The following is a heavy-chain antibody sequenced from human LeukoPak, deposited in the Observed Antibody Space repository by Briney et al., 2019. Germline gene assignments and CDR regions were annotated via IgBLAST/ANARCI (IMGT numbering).Heavy chain of an antibody. J-gene: IGHJ4*02. D-gene: IGHD5-18*01. V-gene: IGHV3-74*01. CDR1: GFTFSSYW. CDR3: ARDGYSFGHDFDY. CDR2: IKGDGSST. Sequence: SGGSLRLSCAASGFTFSSYWMPWVRHTPGKGLVWVSRIKGDGSSTSYADSVKGRFTISRDNAENTLCLQMNSLRAEDTAVYYCARDGYSFGHDFDYWGQGTLVTVSS.